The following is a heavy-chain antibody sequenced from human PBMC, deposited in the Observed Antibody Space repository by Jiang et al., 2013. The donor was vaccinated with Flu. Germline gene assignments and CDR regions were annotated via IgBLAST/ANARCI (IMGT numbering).Heavy chain of an antibody. CDR3: ARHMYYYDRSGYYPFDY. D-gene: IGHD3-22*01. Sequence: PSLKSRVTISVDTSKNQFSLKLSSETAADTAVYYCARHMYYYDRSGYYPFDYWGQGTLVTVSS. V-gene: IGHV4-39*01. J-gene: IGHJ4*02.